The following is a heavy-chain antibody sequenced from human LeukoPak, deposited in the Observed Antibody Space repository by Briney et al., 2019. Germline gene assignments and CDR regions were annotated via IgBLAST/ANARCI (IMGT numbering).Heavy chain of an antibody. CDR2: ISGSTDSI. CDR3: AKEIGSKGRRDWCDP. D-gene: IGHD2-21*01. J-gene: IGHJ5*02. CDR1: GFTFDEYA. V-gene: IGHV3-9*01. Sequence: GGSLRLSCAASGFTFDEYAMHWARQAPGKGLEWVSGISGSTDSIGYADSVKGRFIISRDNAKDPLYLQMNSLRAEDTALYYCAKEIGSKGRRDWCDPSGQGTLVTVSP.